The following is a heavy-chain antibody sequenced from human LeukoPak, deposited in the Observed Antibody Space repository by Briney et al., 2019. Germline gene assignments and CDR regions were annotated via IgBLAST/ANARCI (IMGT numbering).Heavy chain of an antibody. V-gene: IGHV3-66*01. J-gene: IGHJ1*01. CDR3: ASSSWSSEYFHY. CDR2: FYSGGST. Sequence: PGGSLRLSCAASGSTVSDNYMSWVRQAPGKGLEWVSVFYSGGSTRYADSVKGRFTISRDNSKNTLYLQLNSLRAEDTAVYFCASSSWSSEYFHYWGQGTLVTVSS. CDR1: GSTVSDNY. D-gene: IGHD6-13*01.